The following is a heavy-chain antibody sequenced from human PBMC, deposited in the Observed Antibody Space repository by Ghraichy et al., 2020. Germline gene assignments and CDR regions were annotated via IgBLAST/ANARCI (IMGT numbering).Heavy chain of an antibody. V-gene: IGHV4-39*01. J-gene: IGHJ4*02. CDR1: GGSISSSSYY. Sequence: SETLSLTCTVSGGSISSSSYYWGWIRQPPGKGLEWIGSIYYSGSTYYNPSLKSRVTISVDTSKNQFSLKLSSVTAADTAVYYCARLTYGDYNYWGQGTLVTVSS. CDR3: ARLTYGDYNY. D-gene: IGHD4-17*01. CDR2: IYYSGST.